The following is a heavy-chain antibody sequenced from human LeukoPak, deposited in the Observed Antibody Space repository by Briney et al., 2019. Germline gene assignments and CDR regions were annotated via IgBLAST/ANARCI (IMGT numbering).Heavy chain of an antibody. CDR3: ARPSLPYGGNPGDAFDI. D-gene: IGHD4-23*01. Sequence: ASVKVSCKASGYTFTSYGISWVRQAPGQGLEWMGWISAYNGNTNYAQKLQGRVTMTTDTSTSTAYMELRSLRSDDTAVYYCARPSLPYGGNPGDAFDIWGQGTMVTVSS. J-gene: IGHJ3*02. V-gene: IGHV1-18*01. CDR2: ISAYNGNT. CDR1: GYTFTSYG.